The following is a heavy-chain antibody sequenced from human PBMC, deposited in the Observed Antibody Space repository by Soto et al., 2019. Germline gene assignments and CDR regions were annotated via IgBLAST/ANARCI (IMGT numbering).Heavy chain of an antibody. CDR3: ARDPGKKNTPLFLRVVHDAFDI. J-gene: IGHJ3*02. D-gene: IGHD2-21*01. V-gene: IGHV1-18*01. CDR2: ISAYNGNT. Sequence: ASVKVSCKASGYTFTSYGISWVRQAPGQGLEWMGWISAYNGNTNYAQKLQGRVTMTTDTSTSTAYMELRSLRSDDTAVYYCARDPGKKNTPLFLRVVHDAFDIWGQGTMVTV. CDR1: GYTFTSYG.